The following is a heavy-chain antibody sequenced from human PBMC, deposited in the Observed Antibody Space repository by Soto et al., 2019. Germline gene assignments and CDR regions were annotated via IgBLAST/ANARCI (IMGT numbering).Heavy chain of an antibody. J-gene: IGHJ4*02. D-gene: IGHD6-19*01. Sequence: PSETLSLTCAVYGGSFSGYYWSWIRQPPGKGLEWIGEINHSGSTNYNPSLKSRVTISVDTSKNQFSLKLSSVTAADTAVYYCARGTVAGYYFDYWGQGTLVTVSS. CDR2: INHSGST. CDR1: GGSFSGYY. CDR3: ARGTVAGYYFDY. V-gene: IGHV4-34*01.